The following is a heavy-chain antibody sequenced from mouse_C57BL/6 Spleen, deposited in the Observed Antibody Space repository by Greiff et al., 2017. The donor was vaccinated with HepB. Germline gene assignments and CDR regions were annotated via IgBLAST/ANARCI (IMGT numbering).Heavy chain of an antibody. D-gene: IGHD1-1*01. CDR3: AIKGWGSSYAMDY. J-gene: IGHJ4*01. CDR1: GFSLTSYG. CDR2: IWSGGST. Sequence: VQLQESGPGLVQPSQCLSITCTVSGFSLTSYGVHWVRQSPGKGLEWLGVIWSGGSTDYNAAFITRLIISKDNSKSHVFFKMNSLQADDTATYYCAIKGWGSSYAMDYWGQGTSVTVSS. V-gene: IGHV2-2*01.